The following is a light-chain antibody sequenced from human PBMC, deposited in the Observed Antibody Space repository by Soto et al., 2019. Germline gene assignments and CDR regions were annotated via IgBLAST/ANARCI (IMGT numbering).Light chain of an antibody. J-gene: IGKJ1*01. Sequence: EFVLTQSPVTRSLSAGERATXSXXASQTVRNNYLAWYQQKPGQAPRLLIYDASSRATGIPDRFSGGGSGTDFTLTISRLEPEDFAVYYCQQYGSSGTFGQGTKVDIK. V-gene: IGKV3-20*01. CDR3: QQYGSSGT. CDR2: DAS. CDR1: QTVRNNY.